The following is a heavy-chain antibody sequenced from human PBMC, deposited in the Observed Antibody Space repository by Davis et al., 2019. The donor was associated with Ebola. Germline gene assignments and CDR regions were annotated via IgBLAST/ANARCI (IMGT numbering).Heavy chain of an antibody. D-gene: IGHD6-19*01. V-gene: IGHV3-30*04. CDR3: ARDIGYSDGWPDYYYYGMDV. CDR1: GFTFSGFA. CDR2: VSYDGRHK. Sequence: GESLKISCAASGFTFSGFAMHWVRQAPGKGLQWVAVVSYDGRHKYYADSVKGRFTISRDNSKNTFNLQMNSLTAEDTAVYYCARDIGYSDGWPDYYYYGMDVWGQGTTVTVSS. J-gene: IGHJ6*02.